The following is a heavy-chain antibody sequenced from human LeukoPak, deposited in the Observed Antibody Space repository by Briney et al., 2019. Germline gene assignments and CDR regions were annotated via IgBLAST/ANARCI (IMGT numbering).Heavy chain of an antibody. CDR2: ISTNGGST. J-gene: IGHJ3*02. CDR1: GFTVSSNY. CDR3: ARGRDGYTSGDAFDI. D-gene: IGHD5-24*01. V-gene: IGHV3-64*02. Sequence: GGSLRLSCAASGFTVSSNYVSWVRQAPGKGLEYVSGISTNGGSTYYADSVKGRFTISRDNSKNTLYLQMGSLRAEDMAVYYCARGRDGYTSGDAFDIWGQGTLVTVSS.